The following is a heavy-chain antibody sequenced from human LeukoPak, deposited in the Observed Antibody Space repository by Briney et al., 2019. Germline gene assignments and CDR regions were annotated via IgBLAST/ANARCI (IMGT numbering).Heavy chain of an antibody. CDR3: ASSSSILTGYYQDALDL. CDR2: INSGGIST. Sequence: GGSLRLSCAASGHTFNAYWMHWVRHAPGKGLMWVSRINSGGISTAYADSVEGRFTISRDNAENTMYLQMTSLRDEDTAVYYCASSSSILTGYYQDALDLWGQGTMVTVSS. J-gene: IGHJ3*01. CDR1: GHTFNAYW. D-gene: IGHD3-9*01. V-gene: IGHV3-74*01.